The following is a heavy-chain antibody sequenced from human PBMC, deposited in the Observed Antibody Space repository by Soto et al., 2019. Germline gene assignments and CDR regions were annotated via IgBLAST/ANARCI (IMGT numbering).Heavy chain of an antibody. D-gene: IGHD4-17*01. Sequence: PGESLKISCKGSGYSFTSYWIGWVRQMPGKGLEWMGIIYPGDSDTRYSPSFQGQVTISADKSISTAYLQWSSLKASDTAMYYCARRKTTVTNSYAFDIWGQGTMVTVSS. CDR2: IYPGDSDT. J-gene: IGHJ3*02. CDR3: ARRKTTVTNSYAFDI. CDR1: GYSFTSYW. V-gene: IGHV5-51*01.